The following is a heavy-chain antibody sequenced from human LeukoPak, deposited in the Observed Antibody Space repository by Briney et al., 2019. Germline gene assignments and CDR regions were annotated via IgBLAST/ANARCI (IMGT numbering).Heavy chain of an antibody. J-gene: IGHJ6*02. V-gene: IGHV3-30-3*01. CDR2: ISYDGSNK. CDR1: GFTFSSYA. CDR3: ARGLVTVTTKVHYYGMDV. D-gene: IGHD4-17*01. Sequence: GGSLGLSCAASGFTFSSYAMHWVRQAPGKGLEWVAVISYDGSNKYYADSVKGRFTISRDNSKNTLYLQMNSLRAEDTAVYYCARGLVTVTTKVHYYGMDVWGQGTTVTVSS.